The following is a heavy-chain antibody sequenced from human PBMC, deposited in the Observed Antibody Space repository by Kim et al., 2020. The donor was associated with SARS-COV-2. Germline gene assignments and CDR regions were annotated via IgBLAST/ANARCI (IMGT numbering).Heavy chain of an antibody. CDR3: ARHRLDAFDI. J-gene: IGHJ3*02. Sequence: NPTYAQGFTGRFVFSLDNSVSTAYLQISSLKAEDTAVYYCARHRLDAFDIWGQGTMVTVSS. D-gene: IGHD2-21*01. CDR2: NP. V-gene: IGHV7-4-1*02.